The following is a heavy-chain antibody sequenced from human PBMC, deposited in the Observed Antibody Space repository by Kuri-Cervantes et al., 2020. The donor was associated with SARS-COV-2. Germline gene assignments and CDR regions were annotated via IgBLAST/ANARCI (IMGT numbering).Heavy chain of an antibody. J-gene: IGHJ4*02. CDR1: GFTFSSYA. CDR2: ISYDGSNK. Sequence: GGSLRLSCAASGFTFSSYATHWVRQAPGKGLEWVAVISYDGSNKYYADSVKGRFTISRDNSKNTLYLQMNSLRAEDTAVYYYAGEDPGAGGALDWGQGTLVTVSS. V-gene: IGHV3-30-3*01. CDR3: AGEDPGAGGALD. D-gene: IGHD3-16*01.